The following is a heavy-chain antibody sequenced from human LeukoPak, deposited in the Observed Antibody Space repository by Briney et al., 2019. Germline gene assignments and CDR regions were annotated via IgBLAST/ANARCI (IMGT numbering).Heavy chain of an antibody. D-gene: IGHD2-15*01. J-gene: IGHJ4*02. Sequence: GGSLRLSCAASAFSFSNCGMNWVRQAPGKGLEWVAVISYDGSNKYYADSVKGRFTISRDNSKNTLYLQVNSLRAEDTAVYYCAKDPFVGGHLLSGCVYWGQGTLVTVSS. CDR1: AFSFSNCG. CDR2: ISYDGSNK. V-gene: IGHV3-30*18. CDR3: AKDPFVGGHLLSGCVY.